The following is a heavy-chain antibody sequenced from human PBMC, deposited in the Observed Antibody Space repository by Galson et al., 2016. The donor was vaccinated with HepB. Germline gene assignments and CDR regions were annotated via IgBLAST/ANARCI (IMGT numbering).Heavy chain of an antibody. CDR3: AKVSSPLYSYGYYLDY. CDR1: GFTFSTYG. D-gene: IGHD5-18*01. CDR2: ISYDGSDK. V-gene: IGHV3-30*18. J-gene: IGHJ4*02. Sequence: SLRLSCAVSGFTFSTYGMHWVRQAPGKGLEWVAGISYDGSDKYYADSVKGRFTTSRDNSKKTLYLQMNSLRPEDTAVYYCAKVSSPLYSYGYYLDYWGQGNLVTVSS.